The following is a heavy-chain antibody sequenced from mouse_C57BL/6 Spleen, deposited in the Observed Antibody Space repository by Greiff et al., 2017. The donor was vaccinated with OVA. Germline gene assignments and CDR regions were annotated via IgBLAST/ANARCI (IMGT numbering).Heavy chain of an antibody. V-gene: IGHV5-16*01. J-gene: IGHJ4*01. CDR1: GFTFSDYY. CDR2: INYDGSST. Sequence: EVKLVESEGGLVQPGRSMKLSCTASGFTFSDYYMSWVRQVPEKSLEWVANINYDGSSTYYLDSLKSRFIISRDNAKNILYLQMSSLKSEDTATYYCARGGSGAMDDWGKGTSVTVSS. CDR3: ARGGSGAMDD.